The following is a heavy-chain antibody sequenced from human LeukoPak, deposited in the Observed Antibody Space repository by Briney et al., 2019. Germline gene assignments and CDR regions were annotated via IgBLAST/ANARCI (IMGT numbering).Heavy chain of an antibody. V-gene: IGHV4-34*01. Sequence: SETLSLTCAVYGGSFSGYYWSWIRQPPGKGLEWIGEINHSGSTNYNPSLKSRVTISVDTSKNQFSLKLSSVTAADTAVYYCAGENYLRGLDYWGQGTLVTVSS. CDR3: AGENYLRGLDY. CDR1: GGSFSGYY. CDR2: INHSGST. J-gene: IGHJ4*02. D-gene: IGHD3-10*02.